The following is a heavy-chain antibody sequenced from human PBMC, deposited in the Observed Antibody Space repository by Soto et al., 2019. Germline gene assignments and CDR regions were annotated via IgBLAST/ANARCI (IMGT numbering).Heavy chain of an antibody. D-gene: IGHD6-13*01. V-gene: IGHV5-51*01. CDR2: IYPGDSDT. CDR3: ARLATDSSWKYYYYGMDV. CDR1: GYSFTSYW. Sequence: RGESLKISCKGSGYSFTSYWIGWVRQMPGKGLEWMGIIYPGDSDTRYSPSFQGQVTISADKSISTAYLQWSSQKASDTAMYYCARLATDSSWKYYYYGMDVWGQGTTVTVSS. J-gene: IGHJ6*02.